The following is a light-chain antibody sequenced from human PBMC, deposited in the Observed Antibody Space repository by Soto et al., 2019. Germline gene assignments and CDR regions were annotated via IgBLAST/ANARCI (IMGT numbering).Light chain of an antibody. CDR1: QNIDGR. J-gene: IGKJ2*01. Sequence: DIRMTQSPSTLSASVGDRVTITCRASQNIDGRLAWYQQKPGKAPKLLIYDASNLESEVQLRFSGSGSGTEFTLTISSLQHDDFASYYCQQYNSYYTFGQGTMLEIK. CDR3: QQYNSYYT. V-gene: IGKV1-5*01. CDR2: DAS.